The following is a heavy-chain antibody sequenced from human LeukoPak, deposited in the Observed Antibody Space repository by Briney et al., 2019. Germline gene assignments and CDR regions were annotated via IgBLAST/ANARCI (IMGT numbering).Heavy chain of an antibody. CDR1: GFTFSSYS. CDR3: VRAGSYFDY. J-gene: IGHJ4*02. V-gene: IGHV3-48*04. CDR2: ISSSGDNI. Sequence: PGGSLRLSCAASGFTFSSYSMNWVRQAPGKGLEWVSYISSSGDNIYYADSVKGRFTISRDNAKNSLYLQVNSLRAEDTGLYYCVRAGSYFDYWGQGTLVTVSS. D-gene: IGHD1-26*01.